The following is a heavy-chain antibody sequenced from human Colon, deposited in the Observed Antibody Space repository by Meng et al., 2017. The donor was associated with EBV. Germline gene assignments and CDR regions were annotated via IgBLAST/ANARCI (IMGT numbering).Heavy chain of an antibody. V-gene: IGHV4-30-4*01. CDR3: ASFDHIPRRNYFDY. Sequence: QVQLQESGPGLVEPSPXLPLPGTASGGSMSSGNYYWSWIRQPPGKGLEWIGYIHHSGSAYYNPSLKSRVSISVDTSKNQFSLNLNSMTAADTAVYYCASFDHIPRRNYFDYWGQGTLVTVSS. J-gene: IGHJ4*02. CDR1: GGSMSSGNYY. CDR2: IHHSGSA. D-gene: IGHD2-21*01.